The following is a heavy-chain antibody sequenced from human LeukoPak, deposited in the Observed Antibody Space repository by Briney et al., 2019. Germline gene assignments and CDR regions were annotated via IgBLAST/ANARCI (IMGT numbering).Heavy chain of an antibody. CDR2: IYHSGST. D-gene: IGHD2-15*01. J-gene: IGHJ5*02. Sequence: PSQTLSLTCAVSGGSISSGDYSWSWIRQPPGKGLEWIAYIYHSGSTYYNPSLKSRVTISVDRSKNQFSLKLSSVTAADTAVYYCARGGSTPRWFDPWGQGTLVTVSS. CDR1: GGSISSGDYS. CDR3: ARGGSTPRWFDP. V-gene: IGHV4-30-2*01.